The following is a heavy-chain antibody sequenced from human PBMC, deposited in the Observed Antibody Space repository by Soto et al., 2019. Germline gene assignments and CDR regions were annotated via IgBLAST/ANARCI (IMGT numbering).Heavy chain of an antibody. CDR3: ARSQGSSTSLEIYYYYYYGMDV. Sequence: QVQVVQSGAEVKKPGSSVKVSCKASGGTFSSYAISWVRQAPGQGLEWMGGIIPISETTNYAQKFQGRVTITADESKSTAYMELSSLRSEDTAMYYCARSQGSSTSLEIYYYYYYGMDVWGQGTTVTVSS. V-gene: IGHV1-69*01. D-gene: IGHD2-2*01. J-gene: IGHJ6*02. CDR1: GGTFSSYA. CDR2: IIPISETT.